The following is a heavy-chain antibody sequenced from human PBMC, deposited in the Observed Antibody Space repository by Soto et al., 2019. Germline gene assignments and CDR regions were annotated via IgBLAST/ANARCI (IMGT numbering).Heavy chain of an antibody. CDR1: GFTFSSYA. CDR3: AREGGLRSIGY. D-gene: IGHD5-12*01. V-gene: IGHV3-30-3*01. CDR2: ISYDGSNK. Sequence: PGGSLRLSCAASGFTFSSYAMHWVRQAPGKGLEWVAVISYDGSNKYYADSVKGRFTISRDNSKNTLYLQMNSLRAEGTAVYYCAREGGLRSIGYWGQGTLVTVSS. J-gene: IGHJ4*02.